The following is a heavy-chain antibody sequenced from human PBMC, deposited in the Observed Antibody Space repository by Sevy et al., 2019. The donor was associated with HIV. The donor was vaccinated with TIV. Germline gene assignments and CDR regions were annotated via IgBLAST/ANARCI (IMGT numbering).Heavy chain of an antibody. CDR2: ISAYTGNT. CDR1: GYTFSSYG. Sequence: ASVKVSCKASGYTFSSYGISWVRQAPGQGLEWMGWISAYTGNTNYALKYQGRVTMTTDTSTTTAYLELRNLRSADTAVYFCARDKPQGVVIVPTAMWGGIDYWGHGTLVTVSS. D-gene: IGHD2-2*01. V-gene: IGHV1-18*01. CDR3: ARDKPQGVVIVPTAMWGGIDY. J-gene: IGHJ4*01.